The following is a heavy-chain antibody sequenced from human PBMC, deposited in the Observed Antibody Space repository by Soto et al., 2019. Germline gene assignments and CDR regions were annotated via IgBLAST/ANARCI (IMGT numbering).Heavy chain of an antibody. Sequence: GGSLRLSCAASGFPFSSYWMHWVRQAPGKGLVWVSRINGDGSSITYADSVKGRFTVSRDNAKNTLFLQMNSLRAEDAAVYYCTRRDCSTTGCYFNWGRGTLVTVSS. CDR3: TRRDCSTTGCYFN. D-gene: IGHD2-2*01. V-gene: IGHV3-74*03. CDR2: INGDGSSI. CDR1: GFPFSSYW. J-gene: IGHJ4*02.